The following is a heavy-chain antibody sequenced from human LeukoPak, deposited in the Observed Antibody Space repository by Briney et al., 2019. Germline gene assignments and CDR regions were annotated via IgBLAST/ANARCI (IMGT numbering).Heavy chain of an antibody. CDR1: GGSISNYY. Sequence: SETLSLTCTVSGGSISNYYWSWIRQPAGKGLEWIGRIYTSGTTNYNPSLKSRVTISVDTSKNQFSLKLSSVTAADTAVYYCARAIPYNWFDPWGQGTLVTVSS. CDR3: ARAIPYNWFDP. J-gene: IGHJ5*02. CDR2: IYTSGTT. V-gene: IGHV4-4*07.